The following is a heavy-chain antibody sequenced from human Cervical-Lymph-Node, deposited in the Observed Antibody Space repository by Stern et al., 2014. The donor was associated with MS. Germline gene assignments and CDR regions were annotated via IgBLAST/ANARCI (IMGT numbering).Heavy chain of an antibody. CDR1: GFPFSSSG. Sequence: MQLVESGGGVVQPGRSLRLSCAASGFPFSSSGMHWVRQAPGKGLEWLAIIYYDGSNRYYADSVKGRFTISRDNSKNTLYLQMNSLRAEDTAVYYCAREGGNTAEYFQHWGQGTLVTVSS. V-gene: IGHV3-33*01. D-gene: IGHD4-23*01. CDR2: IYYDGSNR. CDR3: AREGGNTAEYFQH. J-gene: IGHJ1*01.